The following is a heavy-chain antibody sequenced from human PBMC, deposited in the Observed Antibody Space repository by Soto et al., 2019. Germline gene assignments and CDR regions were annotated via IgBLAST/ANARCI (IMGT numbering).Heavy chain of an antibody. J-gene: IGHJ4*02. Sequence: QVQLVQSGAEVKKPGASVKVSCKASGYTFTSYGISWVRQAPGQGLEWMGWISAYNGNTNYAQKLQGRVTMTTDTSTSTAYMELRSLRSDDTAVYYCARAPLTAYCSSTSCSTFPDYWGQGTLVTVSS. V-gene: IGHV1-18*01. CDR3: ARAPLTAYCSSTSCSTFPDY. D-gene: IGHD2-2*02. CDR2: ISAYNGNT. CDR1: GYTFTSYG.